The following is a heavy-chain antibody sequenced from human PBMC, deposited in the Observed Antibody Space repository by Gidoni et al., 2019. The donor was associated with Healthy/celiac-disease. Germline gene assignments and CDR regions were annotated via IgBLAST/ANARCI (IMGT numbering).Heavy chain of an antibody. V-gene: IGHV3-9*01. J-gene: IGHJ4*02. CDR2: ISWNRGSI. CDR3: AKPATGYSYGSPFDY. Sequence: EVQLVESGGGLVQPGWSLRPSCAASGFTFDDYAMHWVRQAPGKGLEWVSGISWNRGSIGYADSVKGRFTISRDNAKNSLYLQMNSLRAEDTALYYCAKPATGYSYGSPFDYWGQGTLVTVSS. CDR1: GFTFDDYA. D-gene: IGHD5-18*01.